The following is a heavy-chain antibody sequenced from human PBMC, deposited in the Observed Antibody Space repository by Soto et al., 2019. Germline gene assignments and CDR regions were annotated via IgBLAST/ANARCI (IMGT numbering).Heavy chain of an antibody. CDR1: GFTFSSYG. D-gene: IGHD3-10*01. CDR3: ARDLKYRSGSYGPFDY. V-gene: IGHV3-33*01. CDR2: IWYDGSSK. Sequence: QVQLVESGGGVVQPGRSLRLSCATSGFTFSSYGMQWVRQAPGKGLEWVAVIWYDGSSKYYTDSVKGRFTISRDDSKNTLYLEMNSLRAEDTAVYYCARDLKYRSGSYGPFDYWGQGTLVIVSS. J-gene: IGHJ4*02.